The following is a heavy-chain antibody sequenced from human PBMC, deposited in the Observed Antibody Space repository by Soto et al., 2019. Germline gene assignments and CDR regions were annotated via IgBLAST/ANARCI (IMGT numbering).Heavy chain of an antibody. V-gene: IGHV4-30-4*01. CDR2: IYYSGTT. CDR3: VRDSTNWRGMAV. Sequence: ASETLSLTCTVSGGSISSGDHCWSWVRQPPGEGLEWIGYIYYSGTTYYNPSLESRVSISIDTSKNRFSLKLSSVTAADTAVYFCVRDSTNWRGMAVWGQGTTVTVSS. CDR1: GGSISSGDHC. J-gene: IGHJ6*02. D-gene: IGHD2-8*01.